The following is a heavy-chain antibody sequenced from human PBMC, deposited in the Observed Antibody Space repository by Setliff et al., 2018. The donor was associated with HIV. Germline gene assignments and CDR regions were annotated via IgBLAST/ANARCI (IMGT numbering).Heavy chain of an antibody. V-gene: IGHV4-34*01. J-gene: IGHJ6*03. CDR1: GGSFSGYY. D-gene: IGHD2-2*01. Sequence: LPETLSLTCAVYGGSFSGYYWTRIRQPPGKGLEWIGEINHSGRTNDNPSLKSRLTISVDTSKNQFSLRLRSVTAADSAIYYCARGTLVVPDARDYYYYLDVWGQGNTVTVSS. CDR3: ARGTLVVPDARDYYYYLDV. CDR2: INHSGRT.